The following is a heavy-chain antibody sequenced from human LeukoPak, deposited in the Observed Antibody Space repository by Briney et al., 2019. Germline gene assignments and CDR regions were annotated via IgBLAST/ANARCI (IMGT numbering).Heavy chain of an antibody. CDR2: ISAYNGNT. V-gene: IGHV1-18*01. CDR3: ASRLSSNWYWYFDL. CDR1: GYTFTSYG. Sequence: ASVKVSCKASGYTFTSYGISWVRQAPGQGLEWMGWISAYNGNTNYAQKLQGRVTMTTDTSTSTAYMELRSLRSDDTAVYYCASRLSSNWYWYFDLWGRGTLVTVSS. D-gene: IGHD6-13*01. J-gene: IGHJ2*01.